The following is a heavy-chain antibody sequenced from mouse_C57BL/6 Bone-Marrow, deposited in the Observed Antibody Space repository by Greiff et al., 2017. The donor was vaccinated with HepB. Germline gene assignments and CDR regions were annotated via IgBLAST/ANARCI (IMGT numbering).Heavy chain of an antibody. J-gene: IGHJ4*01. CDR1: GYTFTSYW. D-gene: IGHD2-4*01. V-gene: IGHV1-5*01. Sequence: EVQLQQSGTVLARPGASVKMSCKTSGYTFTSYWMHWVKQRPGQGLEWIGAIYPGNSDTSYNQKFKGKAKLTAVTSASTAYMELSSLTNEDSAVYYCTRSGIRSYYDYSYYYAMDYWGQGTSVTVSS. CDR3: TRSGIRSYYDYSYYYAMDY. CDR2: IYPGNSDT.